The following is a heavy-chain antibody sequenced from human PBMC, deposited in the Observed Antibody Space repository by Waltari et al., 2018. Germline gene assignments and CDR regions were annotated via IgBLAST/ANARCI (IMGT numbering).Heavy chain of an antibody. D-gene: IGHD3-22*01. Sequence: QLQLQESGPGLVKPSETLSLTCTVSGGSISSSSYYWGWIRQPPGKGLEWMGGIIPIFGTANYAQKFQGRVTITADESTSTAYMELSSLRSEDTAVYYCARGLIADLNYYYYGMDVWGQGTTVIVSS. CDR1: GGSISSSS. CDR2: IIPIFGTA. J-gene: IGHJ6*02. CDR3: ARGLIADLNYYYYGMDV. V-gene: IGHV1-69*01.